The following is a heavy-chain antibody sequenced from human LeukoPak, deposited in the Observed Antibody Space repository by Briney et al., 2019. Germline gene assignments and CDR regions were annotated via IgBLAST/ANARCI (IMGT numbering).Heavy chain of an antibody. CDR3: TTAGFTAGFDLDAFDI. D-gene: IGHD6-19*01. J-gene: IGHJ3*02. Sequence: GGSLRLSCAASGFTFSSYAMSWVRQAPGKGLEWVSAISGSGGTTDYAAPVKGRFTISRDDSKNTLYLQMNSLKTEDTAVYYCTTAGFTAGFDLDAFDIWGQGTMVTVSS. V-gene: IGHV3-23*01. CDR1: GFTFSSYA. CDR2: ISGSGGTT.